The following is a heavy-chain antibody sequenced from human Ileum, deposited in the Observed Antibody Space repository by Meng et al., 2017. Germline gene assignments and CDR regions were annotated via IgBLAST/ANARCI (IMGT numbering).Heavy chain of an antibody. D-gene: IGHD1-14*01. CDR1: GDSIRNGNW. Sequence: QVQLEESGPGLVKPSETLSLSCAVSGDSIRNGNWGSWVRQPPGKGLEWIGEIYESGTTNYNPSLKSRVTISVDKSKNEFSLKLSSVTAADTALYYCARVSYNKGSPKFDSWGQGTLVTVSS. CDR3: ARVSYNKGSPKFDS. CDR2: IYESGTT. V-gene: IGHV4-4*02. J-gene: IGHJ4*02.